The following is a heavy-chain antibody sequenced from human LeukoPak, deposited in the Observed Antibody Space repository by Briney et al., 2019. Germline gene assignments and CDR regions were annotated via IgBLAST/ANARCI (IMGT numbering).Heavy chain of an antibody. CDR1: GFTVSSNY. CDR3: AKLYYYGSGSHHNWFDP. Sequence: GGSLRLSCAASGFTVSSNYMSWVRQAPGKGLEWVSVIYSGGSTYYADSVKGRFTISRDNSKNTLYLQMNSLRAEDTAVYYCAKLYYYGSGSHHNWFDPWGQGTLVTVSS. CDR2: IYSGGST. V-gene: IGHV3-66*04. D-gene: IGHD3-10*01. J-gene: IGHJ5*02.